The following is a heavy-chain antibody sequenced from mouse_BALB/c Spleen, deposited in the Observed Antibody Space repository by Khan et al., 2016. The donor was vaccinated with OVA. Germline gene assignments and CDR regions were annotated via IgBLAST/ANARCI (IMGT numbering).Heavy chain of an antibody. Sequence: DLVKPGASVKLSCKASGYTFTSYWINWIKQRPGQGLEWIGRIGPGSGSTSYNEMFTGKATLTVDTTSSTAYIQISSLSSEDSAVYFCARSKYYGSSLYAVDYWGQGTSVTVSS. D-gene: IGHD1-1*01. V-gene: IGHV1S41*01. CDR3: ARSKYYGSSLYAVDY. CDR1: GYTFTSYW. CDR2: IGPGSGST. J-gene: IGHJ4*01.